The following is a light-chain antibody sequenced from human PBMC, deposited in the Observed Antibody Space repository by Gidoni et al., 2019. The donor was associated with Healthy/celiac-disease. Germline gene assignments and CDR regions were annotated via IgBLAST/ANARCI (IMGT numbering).Light chain of an antibody. J-gene: IGKJ4*01. V-gene: IGKV3-20*01. CDR1: QSVSSSY. CDR2: GAS. Sequence: DIVLTPSPGTLSLSPGERATLSCRASQSVSSSYLAWYQQKPGQAPRLLLYGASSRATGIPDRFSGSGSGTDFTLTISRLEPEDFAVYYCQQYGSSPTFGGGTKVEIK. CDR3: QQYGSSPT.